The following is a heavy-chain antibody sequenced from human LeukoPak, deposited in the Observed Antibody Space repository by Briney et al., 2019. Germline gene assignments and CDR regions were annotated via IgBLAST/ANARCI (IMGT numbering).Heavy chain of an antibody. J-gene: IGHJ4*02. V-gene: IGHV4-4*07. CDR2: IYTSGSS. Sequence: SETLSLTCTVSGASISSYYWTWIRQTAGKGLEWIGHIYTSGSSNYNPSFRGRVTMSVDTSKNQFSLKLSSVTAADTAVYYCARVIRIAADFDYWGQGTLVTVSS. D-gene: IGHD6-13*01. CDR1: GASISSYY. CDR3: ARVIRIAADFDY.